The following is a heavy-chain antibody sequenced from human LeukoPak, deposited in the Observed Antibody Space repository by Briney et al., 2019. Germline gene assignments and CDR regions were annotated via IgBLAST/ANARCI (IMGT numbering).Heavy chain of an antibody. CDR2: IGDSGGST. CDR1: GFTFSSYA. CDR3: AKASVGAIGGYFDY. D-gene: IGHD1-26*01. V-gene: IGHV3-23*01. Sequence: GGSLRLSCADSGFTFSSYAMSWVRQAPGKGLEWVSGIGDSGGSTYYADSVKGRFTISRDNSKNTLYLQMNSLRAEDTAVYYCAKASVGAIGGYFDYWGQGTLVIVSS. J-gene: IGHJ4*02.